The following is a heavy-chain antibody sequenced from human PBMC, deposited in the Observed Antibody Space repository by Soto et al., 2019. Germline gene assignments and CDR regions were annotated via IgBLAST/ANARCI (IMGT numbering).Heavy chain of an antibody. CDR2: ISSTSSPI. D-gene: IGHD2-2*02. V-gene: IGHV3-21*06. Sequence: QLVESGGGLVRPGGSLRLSCADSGFTFSSYSMNWVRQAPGKGLEWVSSISSTSSPIFYADSVEGRFAISRDNAKSTLYLQMNSLRVEDTAVYYCVRGGRGYTKDDVFDIWGLGTMVTVSS. J-gene: IGHJ3*02. CDR1: GFTFSSYS. CDR3: VRGGRGYTKDDVFDI.